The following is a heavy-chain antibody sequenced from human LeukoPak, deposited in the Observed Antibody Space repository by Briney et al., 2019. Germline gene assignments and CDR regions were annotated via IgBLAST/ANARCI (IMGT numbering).Heavy chain of an antibody. V-gene: IGHV1-2*02. D-gene: IGHD6-25*01. CDR1: GYTFTGYY. CDR3: AVAASDTGRADVDY. J-gene: IGHJ4*02. CDR2: INPNSGGT. Sequence: ASVKVSCTASGYTFTGYYMHWVRQAPGQGLEWMGWINPNSGGTNYAQKFQGRVTMTRDTSISTAYMELSRLRSDDTAVYYCAVAASDTGRADVDYWGQGTLVTVSS.